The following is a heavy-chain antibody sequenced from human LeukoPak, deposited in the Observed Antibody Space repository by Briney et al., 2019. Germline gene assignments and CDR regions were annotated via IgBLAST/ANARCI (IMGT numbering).Heavy chain of an antibody. V-gene: IGHV4-39*01. J-gene: IGHJ5*02. D-gene: IGHD6-13*01. CDR3: ARHPMAAAGSGRFDP. CDR2: IYYSGST. Sequence: SETLSLTCTVSGGSISSSSYYWGWIRQPPGKGLEWLGSIYYSGSTYYNPSLKSRVTISVDTSKNQFSLKPSSVTAADTAVYYCARHPMAAAGSGRFDPWGQGTLVTVSS. CDR1: GGSISSSSYY.